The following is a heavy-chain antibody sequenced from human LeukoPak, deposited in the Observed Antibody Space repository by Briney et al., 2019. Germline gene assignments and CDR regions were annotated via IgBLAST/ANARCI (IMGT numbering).Heavy chain of an antibody. CDR3: ARRRYYDGSGYLE. Sequence: SETLSLTCSVSGDSVSRSDSYWDWIRQPPGKGLEWIGTIYYSGRTYYGPSLKSRVTMSVDPSNNQFSLNLRSVTAADTALYYCARRRYYDGSGYLEWGQGTLLSVSS. D-gene: IGHD3-22*01. CDR1: GDSVSRSDSY. V-gene: IGHV4-39*01. CDR2: IYYSGRT. J-gene: IGHJ1*01.